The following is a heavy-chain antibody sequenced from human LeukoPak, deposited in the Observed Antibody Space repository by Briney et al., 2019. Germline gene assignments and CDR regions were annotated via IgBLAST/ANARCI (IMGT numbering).Heavy chain of an antibody. D-gene: IGHD4-4*01. CDR2: IYSSGTT. CDR3: TRGARDDYKDIDAFDI. Sequence: SETLSLTRSVSGGSINFNHWSWIRQPAGKGLEWIGRIYSSGTTNYNPSLNSRVTMSVDTSNNQFSLKLTSVTAADTAVYYCTRGARDDYKDIDAFDIWGQGTMVTVSS. CDR1: GGSINFNH. J-gene: IGHJ3*02. V-gene: IGHV4-4*07.